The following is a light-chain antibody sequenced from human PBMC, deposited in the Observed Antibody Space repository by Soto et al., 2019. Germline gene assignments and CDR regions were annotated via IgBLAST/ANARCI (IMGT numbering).Light chain of an antibody. V-gene: IGKV2D-29*01. Sequence: ILMTQTPLSLSVTPEQPASISCRSSQSLLHSDGKTHLYWYLQSPGQAPRLLIYGASNRATGIPARFSGSGSGTDFTLTIDRLESEDFAVYFCQQYGDLPWTFGQGTNVDIK. CDR3: QQYGDLPWT. CDR1: QSLLHSDGKTH. J-gene: IGKJ1*01. CDR2: GAS.